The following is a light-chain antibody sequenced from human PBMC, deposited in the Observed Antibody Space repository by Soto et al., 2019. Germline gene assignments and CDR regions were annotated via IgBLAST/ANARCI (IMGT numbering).Light chain of an antibody. CDR1: QSVSSN. J-gene: IGKJ1*01. CDR3: HQYNNWPPWT. Sequence: DIVLTQSPGTLSLSPGERATLSCRASQSVSSNHLAWYQQKPGQAPRLLIFGASTRATGIPARFSGSGSGTEFTLTISSLQSEDFAVYYCHQYNNWPPWTFGQGTKVDIK. CDR2: GAS. V-gene: IGKV3-15*01.